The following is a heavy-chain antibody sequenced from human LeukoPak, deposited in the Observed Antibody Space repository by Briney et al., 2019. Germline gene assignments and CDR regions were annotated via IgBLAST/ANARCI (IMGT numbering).Heavy chain of an antibody. V-gene: IGHV5-51*01. CDR1: GYSFTSYW. CDR2: IYPGDSDT. D-gene: IGHD3-9*01. Sequence: GESLKISCKGSGYSFTSYWIGWVRQMPGKGLEWMGIIYPGDSDTRYSPSFQGQVTISADKSISTAYLQWSSLKASDTAMYYCASQGSLGLRYFDWLPHYYFDYWGQGTLVTVSS. CDR3: ASQGSLGLRYFDWLPHYYFDY. J-gene: IGHJ4*02.